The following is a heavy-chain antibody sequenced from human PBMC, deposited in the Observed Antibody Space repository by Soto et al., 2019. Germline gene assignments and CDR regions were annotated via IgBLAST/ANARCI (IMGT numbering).Heavy chain of an antibody. J-gene: IGHJ4*02. CDR1: GGSFRAFY. CDR3: ARGSVSTFDSSCIYEY. D-gene: IGHD3-22*01. CDR2: INHSGGT. Sequence: SETLSLTCAVYGGSFRAFYWSWIRQPPGKGLEWIGEINHSGGTSYNASLKSRVTISVYTSKSQFSLKLTSVTAADRAVYYCARGSVSTFDSSCIYEYWGQGTPVTVSS. V-gene: IGHV4-34*01.